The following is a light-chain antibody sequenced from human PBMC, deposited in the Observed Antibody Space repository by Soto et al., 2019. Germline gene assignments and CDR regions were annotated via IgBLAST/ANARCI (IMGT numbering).Light chain of an antibody. CDR3: QQVNSYPLT. V-gene: IGKV1-9*01. CDR1: QGISSF. Sequence: DIPLTQSPSFLSASVGDRVTITCRASQGISSFLAWYQQKPGKAPKLLIYAASTLQSGVPSRFSGSGSGTEFTLTISSLQPEDFATYFCQQVNSYPLTFGPGTKVDIK. CDR2: AAS. J-gene: IGKJ3*01.